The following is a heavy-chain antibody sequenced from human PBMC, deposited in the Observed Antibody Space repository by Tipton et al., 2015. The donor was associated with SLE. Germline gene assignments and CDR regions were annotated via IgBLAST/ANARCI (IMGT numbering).Heavy chain of an antibody. J-gene: IGHJ4*02. CDR2: IYYTGST. D-gene: IGHD2-2*01. Sequence: TLSLTCSVSGGSIYSSRYYWSWIRQPPGKGLEWIGYIYYTGSTNYNPSLKSRVTISVDTSKNQFSLKLRSVTAADTAVYYCARGYCSTGSCQRGYYFDYWGQGTLVTVSS. V-gene: IGHV4-61*05. CDR3: ARGYCSTGSCQRGYYFDY. CDR1: GGSIYSSRYY.